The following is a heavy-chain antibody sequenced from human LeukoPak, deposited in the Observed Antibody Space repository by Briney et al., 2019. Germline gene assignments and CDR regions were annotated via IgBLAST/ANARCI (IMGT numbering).Heavy chain of an antibody. V-gene: IGHV1-8*01. Sequence: ASVNVSWKASGYTFTSYVMNWVRQATGQGVEWRGWMNPNSGNTGYAQKFQGRVIMTRNTSISTAYMELSSLRSEDTAVYYCARGAPCYGYFDYWGQGTLVTVSS. D-gene: IGHD2-2*01. CDR2: MNPNSGNT. CDR1: GYTFTSYV. J-gene: IGHJ4*02. CDR3: ARGAPCYGYFDY.